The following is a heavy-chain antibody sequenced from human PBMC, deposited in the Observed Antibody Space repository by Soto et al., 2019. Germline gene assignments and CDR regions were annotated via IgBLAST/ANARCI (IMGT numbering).Heavy chain of an antibody. CDR1: GYTFTGYY. CDR2: INPNSGGT. V-gene: IGHV1-2*04. J-gene: IGHJ6*02. D-gene: IGHD6-13*01. CDR3: ARGKIAAAGQKYYYYGMDV. Sequence: ASVKVSCKASGYTFTGYYMHWVRQAPGQGLEWIGWINPNSGGTNYAQKFQGWVTMTRDTSITTAYMELSRLRSDDTAVYYCARGKIAAAGQKYYYYGMDVWGQGTPVTVSS.